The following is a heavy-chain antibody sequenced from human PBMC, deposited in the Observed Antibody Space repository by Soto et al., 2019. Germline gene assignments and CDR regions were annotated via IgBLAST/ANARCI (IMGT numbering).Heavy chain of an antibody. CDR3: ARDLKGNVRSGARWRTGGAENAFDI. J-gene: IGHJ3*02. CDR2: SNGGNGNT. CDR1: GYTFTNFA. D-gene: IGHD2-15*01. Sequence: QVQLVQSGAEVKKPGASVKVSCKASGYTFTNFAMHWVRQAPGQTLEWMGWSNGGNGNTKYSQRFQGRVTLTRDTSASTAYMELSSLRSDDTAVYYCARDLKGNVRSGARWRTGGAENAFDIWGQGTMVTVSS. V-gene: IGHV1-3*01.